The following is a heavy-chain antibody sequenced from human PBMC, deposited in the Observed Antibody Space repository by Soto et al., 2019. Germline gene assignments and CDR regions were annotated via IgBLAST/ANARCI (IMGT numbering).Heavy chain of an antibody. CDR3: ASSSGKWLRLTAFDI. CDR1: GDSVSSNSAA. J-gene: IGHJ3*02. CDR2: TYYRSKWYN. V-gene: IGHV6-1*01. D-gene: IGHD5-12*01. Sequence: KQSQTLSLTCAISGDSVSSNSAAWNWIRQSPSRGLEWLGRTYYRSKWYNDYAVSVKSRITINPDTSKNQFSLQLNSVTPEDTAVYYCASSSGKWLRLTAFDIWGQGTMVTVSS.